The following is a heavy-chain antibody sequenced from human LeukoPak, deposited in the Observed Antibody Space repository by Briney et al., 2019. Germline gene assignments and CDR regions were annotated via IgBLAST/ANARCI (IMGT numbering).Heavy chain of an antibody. CDR1: GFTFDDHA. CDR2: KSWHRVNM. D-gene: IGHD2-2*01. V-gene: IGHV3-9*01. J-gene: IGHJ6*02. CDR3: AKARGRRVEQADGMAV. Sequence: GGSLSLSCAASGFTFDDHAIHEVRQAPGKGLHWVSGKSWHRVNMVYGDSVKGRFTIYRDNANNSLHLQMNSLRAEDTALYYCAKARGRRVEQADGMAVWGQGTTVTVSS.